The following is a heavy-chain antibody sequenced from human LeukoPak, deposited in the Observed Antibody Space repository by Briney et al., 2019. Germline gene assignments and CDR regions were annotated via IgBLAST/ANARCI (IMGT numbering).Heavy chain of an antibody. D-gene: IGHD6-19*01. CDR3: ARGTRIAVAGTSQRKKFDF. J-gene: IGHJ4*02. Sequence: ASVKVSCKASGYTFTSYDINWVRQATGQGLEWMGWMNPNSGNTGYAQKFQGRVTITRNTSIDTAYMELSSLRSEDTAVYYCARGTRIAVAGTSQRKKFDFWGPGTLVTVSS. CDR2: MNPNSGNT. V-gene: IGHV1-8*03. CDR1: GYTFTSYD.